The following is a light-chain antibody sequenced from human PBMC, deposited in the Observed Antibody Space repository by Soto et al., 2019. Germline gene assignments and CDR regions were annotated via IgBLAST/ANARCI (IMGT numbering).Light chain of an antibody. CDR2: GAS. CDR3: QQYNNWPRT. Sequence: EIVMTQSPVTLSVSPGERATLSCRASQSVSSNLAWYQQKPGQAPRLLIYGASTRATGIPARFSGSRSGTEFTLTISSLQSEAFAVYYCQQYNNWPRTFGQGTKVEI. CDR1: QSVSSN. V-gene: IGKV3-15*01. J-gene: IGKJ1*01.